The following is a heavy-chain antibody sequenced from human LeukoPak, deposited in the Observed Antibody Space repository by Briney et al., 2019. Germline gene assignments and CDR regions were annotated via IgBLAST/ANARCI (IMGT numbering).Heavy chain of an antibody. J-gene: IGHJ4*02. CDR3: ARDGYSSGWYGWGSGGPDFDY. D-gene: IGHD6-19*01. Sequence: GASVKVSCKASGYTFTSYGISWVRQAPGQGLEWMGWISAYNGNTNYAQKLQGRVTMTTDTSTSTAYMELRSLRSDDTAVYYCARDGYSSGWYGWGSGGPDFDYWGQGTLVTVSS. V-gene: IGHV1-18*01. CDR1: GYTFTSYG. CDR2: ISAYNGNT.